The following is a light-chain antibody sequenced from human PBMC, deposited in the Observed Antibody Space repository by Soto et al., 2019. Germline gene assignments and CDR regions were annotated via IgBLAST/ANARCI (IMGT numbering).Light chain of an antibody. CDR2: AAS. Sequence: DIQMTQSPSSLSASVEDGASITCRASQSISNHLTWYQQKPGRAPKLLIFAASSLQSGVPSRFSGSRSGPDFTLTISSLQPEDFATYYCQQSYSSPPTFGQGTKVDI. CDR3: QQSYSSPPT. J-gene: IGKJ1*01. CDR1: QSISNH. V-gene: IGKV1-39*01.